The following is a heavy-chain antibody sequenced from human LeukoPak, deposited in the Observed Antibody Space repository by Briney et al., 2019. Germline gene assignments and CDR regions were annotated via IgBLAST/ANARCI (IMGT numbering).Heavy chain of an antibody. V-gene: IGHV1-2*02. CDR3: ARDFSPYSSGWY. CDR1: GYTFTGYY. J-gene: IGHJ4*02. D-gene: IGHD6-19*01. Sequence: ASVKVSCKASGYTFTGYYVHWVRQAPGQGLEWMGWINPNSGGTNYAQKFQGRVTMTRDTSISTAYMELSRLRSDDTAVYYCARDFSPYSSGWYWGQGTLVAVSS. CDR2: INPNSGGT.